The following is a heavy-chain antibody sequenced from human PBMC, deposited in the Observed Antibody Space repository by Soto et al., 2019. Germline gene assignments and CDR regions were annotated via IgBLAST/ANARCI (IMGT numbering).Heavy chain of an antibody. V-gene: IGHV3-30*04. CDR1: GFTFSDYP. Sequence: QVQLVESGGGVVQPGRSLSLSCAASGFTFSDYPMHWVRQAPGKGLEWVAVISYDGRVKYYVDSVKGRFTISRDDSKNTLYLQMQSLRFDDTAVYYCARAFIVGAPAHFAYWGQGTLVTVSS. J-gene: IGHJ4*02. D-gene: IGHD1-26*01. CDR2: ISYDGRVK. CDR3: ARAFIVGAPAHFAY.